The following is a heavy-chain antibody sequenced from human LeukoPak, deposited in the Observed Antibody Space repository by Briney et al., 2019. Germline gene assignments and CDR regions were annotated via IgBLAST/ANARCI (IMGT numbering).Heavy chain of an antibody. CDR3: ARQGWYYDSSGNYHQNPFDY. D-gene: IGHD3-22*01. CDR1: GGSISSSSYY. V-gene: IGHV4-39*01. J-gene: IGHJ4*02. CDR2: IYYSGST. Sequence: SETLSLTCTVSGGSISSSSYYWGWIRQPPGKGLEWIGSIYYSGSTYYNPSLKSRVTISVDTSKNQFSLKLSSVTAADTAVYYCARQGWYYDSSGNYHQNPFDYWGQGTLVTVSS.